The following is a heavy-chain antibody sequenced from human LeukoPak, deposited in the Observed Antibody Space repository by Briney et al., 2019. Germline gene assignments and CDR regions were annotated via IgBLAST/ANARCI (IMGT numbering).Heavy chain of an antibody. J-gene: IGHJ4*02. CDR1: GFTFSNYA. CDR3: AKGSAQYYFEY. Sequence: PGGSLRLSCAASGFTFSNYAMYWVRQAPGKGLEWVSDISTSGGDTFYPDSVRGRFTISRDNSKNTLYLQMYSLRAEDTAVYYCAKGSAQYYFEYWGQGTLVTVSS. V-gene: IGHV3-23*01. CDR2: ISTSGGDT.